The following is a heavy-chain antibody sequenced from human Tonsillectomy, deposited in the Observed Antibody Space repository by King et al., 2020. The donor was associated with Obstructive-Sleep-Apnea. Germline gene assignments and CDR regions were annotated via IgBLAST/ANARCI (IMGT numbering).Heavy chain of an antibody. CDR1: GYPFTSYG. J-gene: IGHJ6*02. D-gene: IGHD2-2*01. Sequence: LVQSGAEVTKPGASVKVSCKASGYPFTSYGISWVRQAPGQGLEWMGWISAYNGNTNYAQKLQGRVTMTTDTSTSTAYMELRSLRSDDTAVYYCARSGAAMHYYYYGMDVWGQGTTVTVSS. CDR3: ARSGAAMHYYYYGMDV. V-gene: IGHV1-18*01. CDR2: ISAYNGNT.